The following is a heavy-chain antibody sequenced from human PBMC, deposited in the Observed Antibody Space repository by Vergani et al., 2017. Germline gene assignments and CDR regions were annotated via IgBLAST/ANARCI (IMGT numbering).Heavy chain of an antibody. CDR1: GGSISSYY. Sequence: QVQLQESGPGLVKPSETLSLTCTVSGGSISSYYWSWIRQPPGKGLEWIGYIYYSGSTNYNPSLKSRVTISVDTSKNQFSLKLGSVTAADTAVYYCARSAGYYYDSSGYSPDAFDIWGQGTMVTVSS. CDR2: IYYSGST. D-gene: IGHD3-22*01. J-gene: IGHJ3*02. V-gene: IGHV4-59*01. CDR3: ARSAGYYYDSSGYSPDAFDI.